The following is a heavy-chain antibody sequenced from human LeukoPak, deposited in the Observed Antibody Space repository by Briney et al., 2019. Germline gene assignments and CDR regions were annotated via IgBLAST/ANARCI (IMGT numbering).Heavy chain of an antibody. J-gene: IGHJ3*02. CDR2: ISWNSGSI. CDR1: GFTFDDYA. D-gene: IGHD1-14*01. Sequence: GGSLRLSCAASGFTFDDYAMHWVRQAPGKGLEWVSGISWNSGSIGYADSVEGRFTIPRDNAKNSLYLQMNSLRAEDTVLYYCAKAMKRLNRLLYDAFDIWGQGTMVTVSS. CDR3: AKAMKRLNRLLYDAFDI. V-gene: IGHV3-9*01.